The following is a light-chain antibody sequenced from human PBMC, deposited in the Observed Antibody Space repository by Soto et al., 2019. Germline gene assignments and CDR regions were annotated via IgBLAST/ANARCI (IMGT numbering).Light chain of an antibody. CDR2: AAS. J-gene: IGKJ5*01. V-gene: IGKV1-9*01. CDR1: QGIRSY. CDR3: QQLHDHPIT. Sequence: IQLTQSPSSLSASVGDTVTITCRASQGIRSYLAWYQQKPGKAPNLLIYAASTLHSGVPSRFSGSGSGTDFTLTINHLQPEDIATYYCQQLHDHPITFGQGTRLE.